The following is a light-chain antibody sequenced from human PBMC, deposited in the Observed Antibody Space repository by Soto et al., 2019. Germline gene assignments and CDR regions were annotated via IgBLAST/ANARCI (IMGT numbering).Light chain of an antibody. Sequence: EIVMTQSPATLSVSPGERATLSCRASQSISNNVAWYQQKPGQAPRLLIYAASTMAIAIPARFSGSGSGTEFTLTISSLQSEDIALYYCEQYNNWPWTFGQGTKVEIK. CDR2: AAS. CDR1: QSISNN. J-gene: IGKJ1*01. CDR3: EQYNNWPWT. V-gene: IGKV3-15*01.